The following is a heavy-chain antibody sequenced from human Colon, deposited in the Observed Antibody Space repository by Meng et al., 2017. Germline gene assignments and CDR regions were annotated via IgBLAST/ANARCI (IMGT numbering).Heavy chain of an antibody. CDR1: GGSISTSGYY. Sequence: QPQLQESGPGLVKPWEALSLTCSVSGGSISTSGYYWGWIRQPPGKGLEWIGSIGHSGFTYYTPSVKSRVTVSIDTSKSQFSLKLTSVTAADTAVYFCVRSSAWIRTGFDPWGQGTLVTVSS. CDR2: IGHSGFT. CDR3: VRSSAWIRTGFDP. V-gene: IGHV4-39*01. J-gene: IGHJ5*02. D-gene: IGHD3-22*01.